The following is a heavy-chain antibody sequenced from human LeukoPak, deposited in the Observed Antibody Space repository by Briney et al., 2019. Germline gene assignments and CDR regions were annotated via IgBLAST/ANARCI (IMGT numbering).Heavy chain of an antibody. CDR1: GILVSSNY. CDR3: ARRERLGYSYGRGTLDI. CDR2: IDSTGST. V-gene: IGHV3-66*01. Sequence: GGSLRLSCVASGILVSSNYMSWVRQAPGKGLEWVSFIDSTGSTYYADPVKGRYTISRDNSRNTLYLQMNSLRVEDTAVYYCARRERLGYSYGRGTLDIWGQGTMVTVSS. J-gene: IGHJ3*02. D-gene: IGHD5-18*01.